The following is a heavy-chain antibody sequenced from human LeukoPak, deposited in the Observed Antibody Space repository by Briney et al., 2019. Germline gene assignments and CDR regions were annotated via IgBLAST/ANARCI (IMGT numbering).Heavy chain of an antibody. V-gene: IGHV2-70*11. Sequence: SGPTLVNPTPTLTLTCTFSGFSLSTCGMCVTWIRQPPGKALEWLARIDWDDDKYYSTSLKTRLTISKDTSKNQVVLIMTNMDPVDTATYYCARIRYSGSYFDYWGQGTLVTVSS. J-gene: IGHJ4*02. D-gene: IGHD1-26*01. CDR2: IDWDDDK. CDR3: ARIRYSGSYFDY. CDR1: GFSLSTCGMC.